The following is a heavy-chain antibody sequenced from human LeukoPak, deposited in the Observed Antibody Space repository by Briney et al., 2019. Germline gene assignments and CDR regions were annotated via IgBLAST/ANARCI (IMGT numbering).Heavy chain of an antibody. J-gene: IGHJ5*02. Sequence: ASVKVSCKASGYTFTSYGISWVRQAPGQGLEWMGWISAYNGNTNYAQKLQGRVAMTTDTSTSTAYMELRSLRSDDTAVYYCARDCSGGSCYFSVDPWGQGTLVTVSS. CDR1: GYTFTSYG. CDR3: ARDCSGGSCYFSVDP. CDR2: ISAYNGNT. V-gene: IGHV1-18*01. D-gene: IGHD2-15*01.